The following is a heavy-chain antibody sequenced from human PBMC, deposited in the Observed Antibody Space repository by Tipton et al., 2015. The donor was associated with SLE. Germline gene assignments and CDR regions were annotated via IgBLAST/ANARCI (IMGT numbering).Heavy chain of an antibody. CDR2: INDSGGST. CDR3: VKDHKFTLNTFDI. D-gene: IGHD3-22*01. CDR1: RFTFGAYA. J-gene: IGHJ3*02. V-gene: IGHV3-23*01. Sequence: SLRLSCAASRFTFGAYAMSWVRQAPGKGLEWLSTINDSGGSTYSADSVKGRFTISRDNSKNMLFLQMDGLRSEDTAVYFCVKDHKFTLNTFDIWGQGALITVSS.